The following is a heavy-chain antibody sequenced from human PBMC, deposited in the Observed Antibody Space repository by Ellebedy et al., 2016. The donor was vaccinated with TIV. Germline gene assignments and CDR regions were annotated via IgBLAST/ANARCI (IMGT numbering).Heavy chain of an antibody. CDR1: GFTFSSYA. CDR3: ARDGGYEKRPLDYGDFDY. V-gene: IGHV3-74*01. D-gene: IGHD4-17*01. CDR2: INSDGSST. J-gene: IGHJ4*02. Sequence: GGSLRLXXAASGFTFSSYAMSWVRQAPGKGLVWVSRINSDGSSTSYADSVKGRFTISRDNAKNTLYLQMNSLRAEDTAVYYCARDGGYEKRPLDYGDFDYWGQGTLVTVSS.